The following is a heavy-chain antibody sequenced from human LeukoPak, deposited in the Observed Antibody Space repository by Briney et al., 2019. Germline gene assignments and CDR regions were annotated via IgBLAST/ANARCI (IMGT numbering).Heavy chain of an antibody. CDR2: IRYDGSNK. J-gene: IGHJ6*03. CDR3: AKDRGGFCVGGSCYYYYYYMDV. Sequence: GGSLRLSCAASGFTLSDYYMTWVRQAPGKGLEWVAFIRYDGSNKYYADSVKGRFTISRDNSKNTLYLQMNSLRAEDTAVYYCAKDRGGFCVGGSCYYYYYYMDVWGKGTTVTISS. CDR1: GFTLSDYY. D-gene: IGHD2-15*01. V-gene: IGHV3-30*02.